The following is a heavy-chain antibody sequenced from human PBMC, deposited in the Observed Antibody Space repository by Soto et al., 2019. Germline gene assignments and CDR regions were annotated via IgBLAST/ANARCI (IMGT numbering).Heavy chain of an antibody. J-gene: IGHJ5*02. D-gene: IGHD6-13*01. Sequence: GGSLRLSCAASGFTFRSFTMNWVRQAPGKGLEWVSTTSSNSAYIYYTDALRGRFTISRDNAKNSLHLQMNSLRAEDTAVYYCTRDASRDSSARGWFDPWGPGTMVTVSS. CDR3: TRDASRDSSARGWFDP. CDR2: TSSNSAYI. V-gene: IGHV3-21*01. CDR1: GFTFRSFT.